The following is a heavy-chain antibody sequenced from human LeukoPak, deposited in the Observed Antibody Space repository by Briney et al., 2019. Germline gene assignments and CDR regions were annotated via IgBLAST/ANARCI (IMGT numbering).Heavy chain of an antibody. V-gene: IGHV3-30-3*01. CDR1: GFTFSSYA. D-gene: IGHD4-17*01. CDR2: ISYDGSNK. CDR3: ARDPGDGENYFDY. Sequence: PGGSLRLSCAASGFTFSSYAMHWVRQAPGKGLEWVAVISYDGSNKYYADSVKGRFTISRDNSKNTLYLQMNSLRAEDTAAYYCARDPGDGENYFDYWGQGTLVTVSS. J-gene: IGHJ4*02.